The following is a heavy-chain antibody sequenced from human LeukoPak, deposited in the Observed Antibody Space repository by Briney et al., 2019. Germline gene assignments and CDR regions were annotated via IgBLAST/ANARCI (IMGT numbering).Heavy chain of an antibody. J-gene: IGHJ4*02. CDR1: EDTSTGNY. D-gene: IGHD3-22*01. Sequence: AVEDTSTGNYNCWGRRPPPRGGLWMGWINPNSGVTNYAQRFQGRVTMTRDTSISTAYMELSRLRSDDTAVYYCARDHDSSGYSAYWGQGTLVTVSS. V-gene: IGHV1-2*02. CDR2: INPNSGVT. CDR3: ARDHDSSGYSAY.